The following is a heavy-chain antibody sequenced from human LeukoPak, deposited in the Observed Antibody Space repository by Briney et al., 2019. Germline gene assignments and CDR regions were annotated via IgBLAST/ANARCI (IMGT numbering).Heavy chain of an antibody. Sequence: SETLSLTCTVSGGSISSSSYYWGWIRQPPGKGLEWIGSIYYSGSTYYSPSLKGRVTISVDTSKNQFSLKLSSVTAADTAVYYCARLRGAVVPIGVDYWGQGTLVTVSS. CDR1: GGSISSSSYY. CDR2: IYYSGST. J-gene: IGHJ4*02. D-gene: IGHD2-21*01. CDR3: ARLRGAVVPIGVDY. V-gene: IGHV4-39*01.